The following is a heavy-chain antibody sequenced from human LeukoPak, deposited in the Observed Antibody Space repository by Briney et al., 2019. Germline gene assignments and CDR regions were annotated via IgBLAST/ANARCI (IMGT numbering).Heavy chain of an antibody. Sequence: PGGSLRLSCAASGSTFSNYWMNWVRQAPGKGLVWVSHINSDGSSTTYADSVKGRFTISRDNARNTLYLQMDSLRAEDTAGYYCASERMVGYYHYGMDVWGQGTTVSVSS. CDR1: GSTFSNYW. CDR3: ASERMVGYYHYGMDV. D-gene: IGHD2-8*01. J-gene: IGHJ6*02. V-gene: IGHV3-74*01. CDR2: INSDGSST.